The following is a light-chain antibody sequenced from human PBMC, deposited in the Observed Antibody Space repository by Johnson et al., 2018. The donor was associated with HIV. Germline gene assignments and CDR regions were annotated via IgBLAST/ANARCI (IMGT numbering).Light chain of an antibody. V-gene: IGLV1-51*02. CDR2: EKN. CDR1: SSNIGNNY. Sequence: QSVLTQPPSVSAATGQKVTISCSGSSSNIGNNYVSWYQQVPGTAPKLLIYEKNKRPSGIPDRFSASMSGTSATLAITGLQTGDEGDDYCGAWDSSLGAHYVFGTGTRGTVL. CDR3: GAWDSSLGAHYV. J-gene: IGLJ1*01.